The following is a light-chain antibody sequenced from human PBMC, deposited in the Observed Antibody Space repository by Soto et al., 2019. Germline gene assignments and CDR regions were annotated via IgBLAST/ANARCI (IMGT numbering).Light chain of an antibody. CDR2: GAS. CDR1: QSVSSSY. V-gene: IGKV3-20*01. Sequence: EIVLTHSPDSLFFSPVDRPTLSFTASQSVSSSYLAWYQQKPGQAPRLLIYGASSRATGIPDRFSGSGSGTDFTLTISRLEPEDFAVYYCQQDGRSRWTFGEGTKVDIK. CDR3: QQDGRSRWT. J-gene: IGKJ1*01.